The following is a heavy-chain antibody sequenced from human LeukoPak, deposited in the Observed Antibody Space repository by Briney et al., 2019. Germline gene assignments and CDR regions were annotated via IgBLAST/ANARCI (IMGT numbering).Heavy chain of an antibody. Sequence: ASVKVSCKASGYTFTGYYMHWVRQAPGQGLEWMEWINPNSGGTNYAQKFQGRVTMTRDTSISTAYMELSRLRSDDTAVYYCARGGHTTMIVVEDYFDYWGQGTLVTVSS. D-gene: IGHD3-22*01. CDR3: ARGGHTTMIVVEDYFDY. V-gene: IGHV1-2*02. CDR2: INPNSGGT. CDR1: GYTFTGYY. J-gene: IGHJ4*02.